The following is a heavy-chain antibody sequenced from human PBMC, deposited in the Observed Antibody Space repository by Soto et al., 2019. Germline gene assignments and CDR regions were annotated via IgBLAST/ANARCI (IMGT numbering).Heavy chain of an antibody. CDR2: IYYSGST. Sequence: SETLSLTCTVSGGSISSGGYYWSWIRQHPGKGLEWVGYIYYSGSTYYNPSLRSRVTISVDTSKNQFSLKLSSVTAADTAVYYCATYGSGTYKPTTFDYWGQGTLVTVSS. CDR1: GGSISSGGYY. D-gene: IGHD3-10*01. V-gene: IGHV4-31*03. J-gene: IGHJ4*02. CDR3: ATYGSGTYKPTTFDY.